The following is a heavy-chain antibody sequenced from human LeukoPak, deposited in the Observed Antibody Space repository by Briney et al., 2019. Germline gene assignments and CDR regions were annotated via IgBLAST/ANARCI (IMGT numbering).Heavy chain of an antibody. D-gene: IGHD6-19*01. J-gene: IGHJ4*02. CDR2: LNSDGSST. Sequence: PGGSLRLSCAASGFTFSTYWMHWVRQAPGKGLVWVSRLNSDGSSTTYADSVKGRFTISRDNAKNTLYLQMDSLRAEDTAVYYCARVINSGWLGELSDWGQGTLVTVSS. CDR3: ARVINSGWLGELSD. CDR1: GFTFSTYW. V-gene: IGHV3-74*01.